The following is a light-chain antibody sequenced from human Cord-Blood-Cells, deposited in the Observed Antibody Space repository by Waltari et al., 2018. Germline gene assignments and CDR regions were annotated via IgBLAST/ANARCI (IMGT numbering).Light chain of an antibody. V-gene: IGLV10-54*01. CDR3: SAWDSSLSAWV. J-gene: IGLJ3*02. Sequence: QAGLTQPPSVSKGLRQTATPTCTGNTNNVCNHGPALLQQHQAHPPKLLSYRNNNRPSGISERLSASRSGNTASLTITGLQPEDEADYYCSAWDSSLSAWVFGGGTKLTVL. CDR2: RNN. CDR1: TNNVCNHG.